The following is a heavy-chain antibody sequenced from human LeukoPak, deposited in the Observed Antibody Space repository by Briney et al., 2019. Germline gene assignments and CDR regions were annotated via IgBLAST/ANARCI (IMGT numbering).Heavy chain of an antibody. CDR3: ARGYGSSGHYPGALDY. D-gene: IGHD3-22*01. CDR1: GVTFSSYGSYS. J-gene: IGHJ4*02. Sequence: GGSLRLSCAASGVTFSSYGSYSMNWVHRALGKGLEWVSSISVRSSHIYYADSVKGRFTISRDNAKNSVYLQMNSLRAEDTAVYYCARGYGSSGHYPGALDYWGQGTLVTVSS. V-gene: IGHV3-21*01. CDR2: ISVRSSHI.